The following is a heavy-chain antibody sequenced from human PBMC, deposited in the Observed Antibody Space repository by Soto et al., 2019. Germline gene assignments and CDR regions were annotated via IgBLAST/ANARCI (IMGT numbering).Heavy chain of an antibody. CDR2: IWYDGSNK. D-gene: IGHD2-2*01. CDR3: AGGPGAYYYGMDV. CDR1: GFTFSSYG. J-gene: IGHJ6*02. V-gene: IGHV3-33*01. Sequence: QVQLVESGGGVVQPGRSLRLSCAASGFTFSSYGMHWVRQAPGKGLEWVAVIWYDGSNKYYADSVKGRFTISRDNSKNTLYLQMNSLRAEDTAVYYCAGGPGAYYYGMDVWGQGTTVTVSS.